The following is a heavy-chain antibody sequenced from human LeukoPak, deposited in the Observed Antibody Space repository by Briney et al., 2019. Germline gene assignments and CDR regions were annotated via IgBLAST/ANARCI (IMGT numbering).Heavy chain of an antibody. CDR2: INSDGSST. CDR3: ARDILTGYFYYYYGMDV. J-gene: IGHJ6*02. CDR1: GFTFSSYW. V-gene: IGHV3-74*01. Sequence: GGSLRLSCAASGFTFSSYWMHWVRQAPGKGLVWVSRINSDGSSTSYADSVKGRFTISRDNAKNTLYLQMNSLRAEDTAVYYCARDILTGYFYYYYGMDVWGQGTTVTVSS. D-gene: IGHD3-9*01.